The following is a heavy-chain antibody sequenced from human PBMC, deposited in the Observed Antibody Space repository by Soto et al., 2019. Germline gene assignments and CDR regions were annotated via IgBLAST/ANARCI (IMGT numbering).Heavy chain of an antibody. CDR2: INPSGGST. CDR1: GYTFTSYY. V-gene: IGHV1-46*01. J-gene: IGHJ5*02. Sequence: GASVKVSCKAPGYTFTSYYMQWVRQAPGQGLEWMGIINPSGGSTSYAQKFQGRVTMTRDTSTSTVYMELSSLRSEDTAVYYCARAGYCISTSCANWFDPWGQGTLVTVSS. CDR3: ARAGYCISTSCANWFDP. D-gene: IGHD2-2*01.